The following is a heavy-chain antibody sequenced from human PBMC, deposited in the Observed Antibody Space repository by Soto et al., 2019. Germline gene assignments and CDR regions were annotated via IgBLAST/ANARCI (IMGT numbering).Heavy chain of an antibody. CDR2: INAGNGNT. CDR3: AASNGDSSQRNNWFDP. V-gene: IGHV1-3*01. CDR1: GYTFTSYA. J-gene: IGHJ5*02. Sequence: QVQLVQSGAEVKKPGASVKVSCKASGYTFTSYAMHWVRQAPGQRLEWMGWINAGNGNTKYSQKFQGRVTITRDTSASTAYMELSSLRSEDTAVYYCAASNGDSSQRNNWFDPWGQGTLVTVSS. D-gene: IGHD6-13*01.